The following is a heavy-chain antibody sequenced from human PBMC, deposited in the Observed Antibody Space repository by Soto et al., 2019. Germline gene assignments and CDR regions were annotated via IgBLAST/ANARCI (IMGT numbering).Heavy chain of an antibody. CDR1: GCSISNSSYY. Sequence: SETLSLTFTVSGCSISNSSYYWGRIRHPPGKGLEWIGSIYYSGSTYYNPSLKSRVTISVDTSKNQFSLKLSSVTAADTVVYYCARLTHPFYGSGRSRIDYWGQGTLVTVS. J-gene: IGHJ4*02. CDR3: ARLTHPFYGSGRSRIDY. V-gene: IGHV4-39*01. D-gene: IGHD3-10*01. CDR2: IYYSGST.